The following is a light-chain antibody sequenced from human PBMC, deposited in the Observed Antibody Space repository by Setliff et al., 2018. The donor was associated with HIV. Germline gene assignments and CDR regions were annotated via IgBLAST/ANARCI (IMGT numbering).Light chain of an antibody. CDR1: SSDVGGYNY. CDR3: CSYAGTYSYI. Sequence: QSVLTQPPSASGSPGQSVTISCTGTSSDVGGYNYVSWYQQHPGKAPKLMIYEVSKRPSGVPDRFSGSKSGNTASLTISGLQSEDEADYYCCSYAGTYSYIFGSGTKVTVL. CDR2: EVS. J-gene: IGLJ1*01. V-gene: IGLV2-8*01.